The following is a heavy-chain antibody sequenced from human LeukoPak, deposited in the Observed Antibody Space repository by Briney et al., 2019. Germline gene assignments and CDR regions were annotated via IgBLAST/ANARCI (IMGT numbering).Heavy chain of an antibody. D-gene: IGHD3-22*01. CDR2: ISGSGGST. V-gene: IGHV3-23*01. CDR1: GFTISSYA. J-gene: IGHJ4*02. Sequence: PGGSLRLSCGASGFTISSYAMSWGGRAPGKGGEGVTGISGSGGSTNYDDSVKGRFTISRDNYKNTLYLQMNSLRPEDTAVYYCANSYYYDSSGYYPLDYWGQGTLVTVSS. CDR3: ANSYYYDSSGYYPLDY.